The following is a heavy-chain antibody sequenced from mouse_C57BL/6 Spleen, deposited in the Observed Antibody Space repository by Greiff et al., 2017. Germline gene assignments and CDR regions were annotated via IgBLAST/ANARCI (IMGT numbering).Heavy chain of an antibody. Sequence: QVQLQQPGAELVKPGASVKLSCKASGYTFTSYWMHWVKQRPGQGLEWIGMIHPNSGSTNYNEKFKSKATLTVDKSSSTAYMQLSSLTSEDSAVSYCARDYGYVYAMDYWGQGTSVTVSS. CDR3: ARDYGYVYAMDY. V-gene: IGHV1-64*01. CDR1: GYTFTSYW. J-gene: IGHJ4*01. D-gene: IGHD2-2*01. CDR2: IHPNSGST.